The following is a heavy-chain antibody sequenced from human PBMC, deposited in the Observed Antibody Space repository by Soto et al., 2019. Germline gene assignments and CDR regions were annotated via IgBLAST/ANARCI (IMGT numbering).Heavy chain of an antibody. V-gene: IGHV3-48*03. Sequence: EVQLVESGGGLVQPGGSLRLSCAASGFTFSSYEMNWVRQAPGKGLEWVSYISSSGSTIYYADSVKGRFTISRDNAKNSLYLQMNSLRAEDTAVYYCARDSGCSGGSCSSRPYYYYGMDVWGQGTTVTVSS. J-gene: IGHJ6*02. CDR3: ARDSGCSGGSCSSRPYYYYGMDV. CDR1: GFTFSSYE. CDR2: ISSSGSTI. D-gene: IGHD2-15*01.